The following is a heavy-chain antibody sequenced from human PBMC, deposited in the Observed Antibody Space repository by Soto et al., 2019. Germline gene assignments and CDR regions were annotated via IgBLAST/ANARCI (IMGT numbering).Heavy chain of an antibody. Sequence: EVQLLESGGGLVQPGGSLRLSCAASRFTFSSYAMSWVRQAPGKGLEWVSAITGSGGSTYYADSVKGRFTISRDNSKXXLXXXXXXXXXXXXXXXXCAIARIARDWGQGTLVTVPS. D-gene: IGHD2-21*01. CDR2: ITGSGGST. CDR1: RFTFSSYA. V-gene: IGHV3-23*01. J-gene: IGHJ4*02. CDR3: AIARIARD.